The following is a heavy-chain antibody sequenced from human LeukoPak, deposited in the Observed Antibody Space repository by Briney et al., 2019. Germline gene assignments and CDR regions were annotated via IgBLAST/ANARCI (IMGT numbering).Heavy chain of an antibody. CDR3: ARGGASSRYFDY. V-gene: IGHV4-59*01. CDR1: GASISGDY. Sequence: SETLSLTCTVSGASISGDYRSWIRQPPGKGLEWIAFVYSGGITNYSPSLKSRVTISIDTSKSQFSLTLNSVTAADTAVYYCARGGASSRYFDYWGQGTLVTVSS. J-gene: IGHJ4*02. CDR2: VYSGGIT.